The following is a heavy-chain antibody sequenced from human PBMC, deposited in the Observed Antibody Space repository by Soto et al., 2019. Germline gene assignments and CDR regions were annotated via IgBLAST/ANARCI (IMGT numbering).Heavy chain of an antibody. CDR2: IYYSGST. CDR1: GDSISSSRYY. CDR3: ARHYRSGIAAAGGDFDY. V-gene: IGHV4-39*01. J-gene: IGHJ4*02. Sequence: SETLSLTCTVSGDSISSSRYYWGWVRQPPGKGLEWIGSIYYSGSTYYNPSLKSRVTISVDTSKNQFSLKLSSVTAADTAVYYCARHYRSGIAAAGGDFDYWGQGTLVTVSS. D-gene: IGHD6-13*01.